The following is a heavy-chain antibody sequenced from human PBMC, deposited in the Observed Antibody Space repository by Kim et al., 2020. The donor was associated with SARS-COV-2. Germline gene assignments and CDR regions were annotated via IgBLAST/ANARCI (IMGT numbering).Heavy chain of an antibody. Sequence: FQGRVTMTRDTSTSTVYMELSSLRSEDTAVYYCATDGRTTVVTGPRGMDVWGQGTTVTVSS. D-gene: IGHD4-17*01. J-gene: IGHJ6*02. CDR3: ATDGRTTVVTGPRGMDV. V-gene: IGHV1-46*01.